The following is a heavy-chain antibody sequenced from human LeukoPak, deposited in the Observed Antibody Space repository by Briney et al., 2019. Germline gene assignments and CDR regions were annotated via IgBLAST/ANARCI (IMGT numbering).Heavy chain of an antibody. J-gene: IGHJ6*02. V-gene: IGHV3-30*18. CDR3: AKDVSALSHYYGMDV. Sequence: GGSLRLSCAASGFTFSSYGMHWVRQAPGKGLEWVAVISYDGSNKYYADSVKGRFTISRDNSKNTLYLQMNSLRAEDTAVYYCAKDVSALSHYYGMDVWSQGTTVTVSS. CDR2: ISYDGSNK. CDR1: GFTFSSYG. D-gene: IGHD2/OR15-2a*01.